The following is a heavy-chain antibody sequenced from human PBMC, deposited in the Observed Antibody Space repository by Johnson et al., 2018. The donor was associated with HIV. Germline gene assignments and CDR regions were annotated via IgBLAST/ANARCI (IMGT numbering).Heavy chain of an antibody. CDR1: GFTLSAYG. D-gene: IGHD3-10*02. J-gene: IGHJ3*02. V-gene: IGHV3-30*18. CDR2: ISYDGSNI. CDR3: AKGAPPLGSPSWPDI. Sequence: QVQLVESGGGVVQPGRSLRLSCAASGFTLSAYGMHWVRQAPGKGLEWLAVISYDGSNIYYVDSVKGRFTISRDNSKNTLYLQMNSLRAEDTAVYYCAKGAPPLGSPSWPDIWGQGTMVTVSS.